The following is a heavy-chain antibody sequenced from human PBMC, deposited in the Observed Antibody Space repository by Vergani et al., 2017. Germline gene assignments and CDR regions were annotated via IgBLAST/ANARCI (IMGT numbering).Heavy chain of an antibody. Sequence: QVQLQESGPGLVKPSETLSRTCTVSGGSISSYYWSWIRQPPGKGLEWIGYIYYSGSTNYNPSLKSRVTISVDTSKNQFSLKLSSVTAADTAVHYCARLGVVVVPAAPQTWWFDPWGQGILVTVSS. V-gene: IGHV4-59*01. CDR1: GGSISSYY. CDR2: IYYSGST. D-gene: IGHD2-2*01. J-gene: IGHJ5*02. CDR3: ARLGVVVVPAAPQTWWFDP.